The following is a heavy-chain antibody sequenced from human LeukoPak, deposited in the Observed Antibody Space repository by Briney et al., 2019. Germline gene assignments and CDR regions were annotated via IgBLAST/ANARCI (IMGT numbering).Heavy chain of an antibody. J-gene: IGHJ4*02. Sequence: GGSLRLSCAASGFTVSSNYMSWVRQAPGEGLEWVSVIYSGGSTYYADSVKGRFTISRDNSKNTLYLQMNSLRAEDTAVYYCARDQGNHYYGSSGYLPGYYFDYWGQGTLVTVSS. CDR3: ARDQGNHYYGSSGYLPGYYFDY. CDR2: IYSGGST. V-gene: IGHV3-53*01. D-gene: IGHD3-22*01. CDR1: GFTVSSNY.